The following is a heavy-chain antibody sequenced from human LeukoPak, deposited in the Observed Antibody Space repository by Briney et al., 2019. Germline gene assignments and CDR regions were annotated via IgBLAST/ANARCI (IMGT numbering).Heavy chain of an antibody. D-gene: IGHD5-18*01. CDR1: GFTFRSYA. CDR3: AKDRRPQTGWIRLDVGAFDI. V-gene: IGHV3-23*01. Sequence: GGSLRLSCAASGFTFRSYAMSWVRQAPGKGLEWVSAISGSGGSTYYADSVKGRFTISRDNSKNTLYLQMNSLRAEDTAVYYCAKDRRPQTGWIRLDVGAFDIWGQGTMVTVSS. CDR2: ISGSGGST. J-gene: IGHJ3*02.